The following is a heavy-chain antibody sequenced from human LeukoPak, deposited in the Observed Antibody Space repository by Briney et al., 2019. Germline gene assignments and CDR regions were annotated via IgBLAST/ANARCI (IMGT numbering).Heavy chain of an antibody. J-gene: IGHJ4*02. D-gene: IGHD6-19*01. CDR3: AKESAVAGTALDY. CDR2: MSGDGGTT. V-gene: IGHV3-43*02. Sequence: QLGGSLRLSCAASGFTFDEYAMHWVRQAPGKGLEWVSLMSGDGGTTYYADSVKGRFTISRDNSKNSLYLQMNSLRPEDTALYYCAKESAVAGTALDYWGQGTLVTVSS. CDR1: GFTFDEYA.